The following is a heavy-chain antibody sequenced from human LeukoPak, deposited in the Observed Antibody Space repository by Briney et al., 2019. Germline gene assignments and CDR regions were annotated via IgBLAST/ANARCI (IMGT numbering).Heavy chain of an antibody. CDR3: ARDLPYDFWSSYYYYYGMDV. V-gene: IGHV1-18*01. D-gene: IGHD3-3*01. CDR2: ISAYNGNT. J-gene: IGHJ6*02. CDR1: GYTFTSYG. Sequence: ASVKVSCKASGYTFTSYGISWVRQAPGQGLERMGWISAYNGNTNYAQKLQGRVTMTTDTSTSTAYMELRSLRSDDTAVYYCARDLPYDFWSSYYYYYGMDVWGQGTTVTVSS.